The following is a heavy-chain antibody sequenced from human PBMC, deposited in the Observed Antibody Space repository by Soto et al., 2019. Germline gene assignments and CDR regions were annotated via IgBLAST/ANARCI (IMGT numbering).Heavy chain of an antibody. CDR3: ARDDGWLILGY. Sequence: EVQLVESGGGPVKPGGSLRLSCAASGFAFNTYSMNWVRQAPGKGLEWVAFITRSSSYIYYADSVRGRFTLSRDNAKNSLYLQMNSLRAEDTAIYYCARDDGWLILGYWGQGTLVTVSS. CDR2: ITRSSSYI. D-gene: IGHD6-19*01. CDR1: GFAFNTYS. V-gene: IGHV3-21*06. J-gene: IGHJ4*02.